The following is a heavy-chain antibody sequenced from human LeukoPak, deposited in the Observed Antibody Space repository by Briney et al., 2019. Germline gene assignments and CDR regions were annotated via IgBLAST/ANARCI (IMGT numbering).Heavy chain of an antibody. CDR3: AGRDVDTLDY. J-gene: IGHJ4*02. CDR1: GYSFTSYW. V-gene: IGHV5-51*01. D-gene: IGHD5-18*01. CDR2: TYPGDSDT. Sequence: GESLKISCKGSGYSFTSYWIGWVRQMPGKGLERMGITYPGDSDTRYSPSLQGQVTISADKSISTAYLQWSSLKASDTAMYYCAGRDVDTLDYWGQGTLVTVSS.